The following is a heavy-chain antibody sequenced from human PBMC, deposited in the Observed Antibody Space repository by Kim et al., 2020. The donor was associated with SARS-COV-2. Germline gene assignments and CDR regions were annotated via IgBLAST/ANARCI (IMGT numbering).Heavy chain of an antibody. CDR1: GFTFSSYW. Sequence: GGSLRLSCAASGFTFSSYWMHWVRQAPGKGLVWVSRINSDGSSTSYADSVKGRFTISRDNAKNTLYLQMNSLRAEDTAVYYCARVTECSGGSCYSDSYYYGMDVWGQGTTVTVSS. CDR3: ARVTECSGGSCYSDSYYYGMDV. CDR2: INSDGSST. J-gene: IGHJ6*02. D-gene: IGHD2-15*01. V-gene: IGHV3-74*01.